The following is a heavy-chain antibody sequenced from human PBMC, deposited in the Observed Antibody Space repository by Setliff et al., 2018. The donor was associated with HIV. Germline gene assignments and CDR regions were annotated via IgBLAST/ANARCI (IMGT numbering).Heavy chain of an antibody. CDR2: IYHSGST. CDR1: GYSISSGYY. D-gene: IGHD3-22*01. Sequence: ETLSLTCAVSGYSISSGYYWGWIRQPPGKGLEWIGSIYHSGSTYHNPSLKSRVTISVDTSKNQFSLKLSSVTAADTAVYYCASHHDYGGGYYSLDYWGQGTLVTVSS. J-gene: IGHJ4*02. CDR3: ASHHDYGGGYYSLDY. V-gene: IGHV4-38-2*01.